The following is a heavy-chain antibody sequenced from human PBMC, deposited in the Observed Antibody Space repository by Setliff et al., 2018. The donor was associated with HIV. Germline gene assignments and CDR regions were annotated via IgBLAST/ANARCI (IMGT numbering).Heavy chain of an antibody. CDR2: INHSGST. CDR3: ARDYRLGDFLFFDS. D-gene: IGHD4-17*01. V-gene: IGHV4-34*01. CDR1: VESFSGFY. Sequence: PSETLSLTCAVYVESFSGFYWSWIRQPPGKGLEWIGEINHSGSTNYNPSLKSRVTISVDTSKNQFSLKLSFVTAADTAVYYCARDYRLGDFLFFDSWGQGTLVTVSS. J-gene: IGHJ4*02.